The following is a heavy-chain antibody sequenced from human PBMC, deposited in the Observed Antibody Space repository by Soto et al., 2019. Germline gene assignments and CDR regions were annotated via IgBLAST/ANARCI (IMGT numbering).Heavy chain of an antibody. V-gene: IGHV1-69*13. CDR1: GGTFSSHS. D-gene: IGHD1-1*01. CDR3: ATGSFTSTGGRIGYHYNAMDV. Sequence: ASVKVSCKSSGGTFSSHSINWVRQAPGQGLEWMGGIIPIFGPANFAKKFQGRVTITANESTTTAYMELSSLTSEDTAVYYCATGSFTSTGGRIGYHYNAMDVWGQGTTVTVS. CDR2: IIPIFGPA. J-gene: IGHJ6*02.